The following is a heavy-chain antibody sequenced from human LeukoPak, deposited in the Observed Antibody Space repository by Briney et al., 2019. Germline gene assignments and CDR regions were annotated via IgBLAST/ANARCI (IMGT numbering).Heavy chain of an antibody. CDR3: ARDQEQLVWRYRSNAFDI. CDR2: INPNSGGT. V-gene: IGHV1-2*02. CDR1: GYTFTCYY. D-gene: IGHD6-13*01. Sequence: ASVKVSCKASGYTFTCYYMHWVRQAPGQGLEWMGWINPNSGGTNYAQKFQGRVTMTRDTSISTAYMELSRLRSDDTAVYYCARDQEQLVWRYRSNAFDIWGQGTMVTVSS. J-gene: IGHJ3*02.